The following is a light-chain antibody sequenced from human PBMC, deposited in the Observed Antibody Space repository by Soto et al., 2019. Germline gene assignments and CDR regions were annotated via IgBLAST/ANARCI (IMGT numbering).Light chain of an antibody. CDR2: EVS. Sequence: QSAMTQPPSVSGSPAQSVTISCPGTSSEGDSYNRVSWYQQPPGTAPKLMIYEVSNRPSGVPDRFSGSKSGNTTSLTISWLQAQDEADYYCSSYTSSSTYVFGTGTKVTVL. CDR3: SSYTSSSTYV. V-gene: IGLV2-18*02. J-gene: IGLJ1*01. CDR1: SSEGDSYNR.